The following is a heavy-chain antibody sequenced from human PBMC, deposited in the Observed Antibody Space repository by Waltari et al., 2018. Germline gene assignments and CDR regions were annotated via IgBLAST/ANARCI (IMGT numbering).Heavy chain of an antibody. CDR2: VSYSGTT. J-gene: IGHJ3*01. CDR3: ATYIGASVGTAAFDV. D-gene: IGHD5-12*01. CDR1: VVSITSTRHY. V-gene: IGHV4-39*01. Sequence: QLQLQESGSSLVRPSETLYRICRASVVSITSTRHYGAWIRQSPGQGLEWIGTVSYSGTTYISPSLKSRVSVSRDTSKNQVSLILGSVTAADMAVYYCATYIGASVGTAAFDVWGQGTMVTVSS.